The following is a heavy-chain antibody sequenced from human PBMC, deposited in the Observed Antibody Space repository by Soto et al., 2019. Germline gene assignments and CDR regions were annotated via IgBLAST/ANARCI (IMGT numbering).Heavy chain of an antibody. J-gene: IGHJ6*02. CDR3: ARLRLSSGWYVVSWYYGMDV. Sequence: QVQLVQSGAEVKKPGASVKVSCKASGYTFTSYGISWVRQAPGQGLEWMGWISAYNGNTNYAQKLQGKVTMTTDPSTSTAYMELRSLRSDDTAVYYCARLRLSSGWYVVSWYYGMDVWGQGTTVTVSS. D-gene: IGHD6-19*01. CDR1: GYTFTSYG. CDR2: ISAYNGNT. V-gene: IGHV1-18*01.